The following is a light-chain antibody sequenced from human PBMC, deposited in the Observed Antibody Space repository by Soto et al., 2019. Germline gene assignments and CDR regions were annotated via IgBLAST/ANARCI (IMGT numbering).Light chain of an antibody. CDR1: QSISPY. V-gene: IGKV1-5*03. CDR3: QQSITYPWT. CDR2: KAS. J-gene: IGKJ1*01. Sequence: DIQMTQSPSTLSASAGDRVTITCRASQSISPYLAWYQQKPGKPPKLLIYKASSLQSGVPSRFSGSGSGTEFTLTLSSLQPDDFATYYCQQSITYPWTFGQGTKVDIK.